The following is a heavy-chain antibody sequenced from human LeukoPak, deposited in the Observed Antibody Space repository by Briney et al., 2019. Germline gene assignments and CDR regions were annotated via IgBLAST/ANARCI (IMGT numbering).Heavy chain of an antibody. Sequence: ASVNLSCIASGHTFSDNYIQWVRHAAGQGLEWMEWINPHSGGTNYGENFQGRVTLTRDTSISTAYMDLSSLISDDTAVYYCAREFMRVTAFDIWGQGTMVTVSS. V-gene: IGHV1-2*02. CDR1: GHTFSDNY. CDR2: INPHSGGT. J-gene: IGHJ3*02. CDR3: AREFMRVTAFDI. D-gene: IGHD2-21*02.